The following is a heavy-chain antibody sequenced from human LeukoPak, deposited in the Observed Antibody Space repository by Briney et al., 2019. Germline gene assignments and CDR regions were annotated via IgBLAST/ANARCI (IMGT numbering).Heavy chain of an antibody. V-gene: IGHV1-46*01. J-gene: IGHJ6*02. CDR3: ARGIYPFTYCSSTSCRYYYYGMDV. D-gene: IGHD2-2*01. CDR1: GYTFTNYH. CDR2: INPSGGST. Sequence: GASVKVSCKASGYTFTNYHMHWVRQAPGQGLEWMGTINPSGGSTSYAQKFQGRVTMTRNTSISTTYMELSSLRSEDTAVYYCARGIYPFTYCSSTSCRYYYYGMDVWGQGTTVTVSS.